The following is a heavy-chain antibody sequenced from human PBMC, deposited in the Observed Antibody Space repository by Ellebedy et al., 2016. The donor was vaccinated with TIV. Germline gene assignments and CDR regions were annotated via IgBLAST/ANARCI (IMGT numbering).Heavy chain of an antibody. V-gene: IGHV3-30*18. D-gene: IGHD6-19*01. Sequence: GESLKISCAASEFTFRNYGMHWVRQAPGEGLEWVAVIAHDGSIRHYADSVKGRFTVSRDNSKNTLYLQMDSLRVEDTSVYYCAKEISAWSSTGWPLDYWGQGTLVTVSS. CDR2: IAHDGSIR. J-gene: IGHJ4*02. CDR1: EFTFRNYG. CDR3: AKEISAWSSTGWPLDY.